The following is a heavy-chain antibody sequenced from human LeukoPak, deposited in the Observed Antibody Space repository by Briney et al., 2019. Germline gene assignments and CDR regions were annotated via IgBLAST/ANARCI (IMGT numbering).Heavy chain of an antibody. CDR1: GFTFSSYA. V-gene: IGHV3-64*01. Sequence: GGSLRLSCAASGFTFSSYAMSWVRQAPGKGLEWVSAISSNGGSTYYANSVKGRFTISRDNSKNTLYLQMGSLRAEDMAVYYCARSLYYYDSSGGVGYWGQGTLVTVSS. D-gene: IGHD3-22*01. CDR3: ARSLYYYDSSGGVGY. CDR2: ISSNGGST. J-gene: IGHJ4*02.